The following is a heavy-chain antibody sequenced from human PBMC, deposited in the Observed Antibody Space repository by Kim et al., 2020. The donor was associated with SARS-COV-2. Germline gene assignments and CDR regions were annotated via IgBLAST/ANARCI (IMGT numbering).Heavy chain of an antibody. CDR2: K. V-gene: IGHV3-7*01. Sequence: KYYVDSVKGRFTISRDNAKNSRDLQMNSLRAEDTAVYYGASLSSSSWYFDYWGQGTLVTVSS. D-gene: IGHD6-13*01. J-gene: IGHJ4*02. CDR3: ASLSSSSWYFDY.